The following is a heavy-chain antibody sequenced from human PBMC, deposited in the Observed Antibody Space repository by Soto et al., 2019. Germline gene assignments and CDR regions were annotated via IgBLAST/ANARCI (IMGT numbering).Heavy chain of an antibody. CDR1: GYSFTTYA. Sequence: ASVRVSCKASGYSFTTYAIHWVRQAPGQRLEWMGWINAGNGNTKYSQKFQGRVTITRDTSASTAYMELSSLTSEDTAVYYCAKEPRGYFWFDPWGQGTLVTVSS. D-gene: IGHD1-26*01. CDR2: INAGNGNT. CDR3: AKEPRGYFWFDP. J-gene: IGHJ5*02. V-gene: IGHV1-3*01.